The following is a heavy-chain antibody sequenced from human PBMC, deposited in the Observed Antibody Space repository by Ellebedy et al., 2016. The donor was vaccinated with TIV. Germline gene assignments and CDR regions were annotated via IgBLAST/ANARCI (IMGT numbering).Heavy chain of an antibody. J-gene: IGHJ4*02. CDR3: ARGSSGYPAGY. V-gene: IGHV1-69*13. CDR2: IIPIFGTA. D-gene: IGHD3-22*01. Sequence: SVKVSCXASGGTFSSYAISWVRQAPGQGLEWMGGIIPIFGTANYAQKFQGRVTITADESTSTAYMELRSLRSDDTAVYYCARGSSGYPAGYWGQGTLVTVSS. CDR1: GGTFSSYA.